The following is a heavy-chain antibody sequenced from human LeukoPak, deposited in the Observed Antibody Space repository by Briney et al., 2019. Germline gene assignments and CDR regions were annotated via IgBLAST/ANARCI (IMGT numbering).Heavy chain of an antibody. Sequence: ASVKVSCKASGYTFSTSTISWVRQAAGQGLEWMGWINPKNGKTSYAQKFQDRVTMTENTSTSTAYMELSSLRSEDTAVCYCARGLAPYSYEYSGHDPYYYYNMDVWGKGTTVIISS. J-gene: IGHJ6*03. V-gene: IGHV1-8*01. CDR3: ARGLAPYSYEYSGHDPYYYYNMDV. CDR2: INPKNGKT. CDR1: GYTFSTST. D-gene: IGHD3-22*01.